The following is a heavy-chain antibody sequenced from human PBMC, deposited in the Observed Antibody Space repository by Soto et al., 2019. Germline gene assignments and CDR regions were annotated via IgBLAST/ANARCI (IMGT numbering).Heavy chain of an antibody. CDR2: ISSSSSYI. D-gene: IGHD6-13*01. CDR1: GFTFSSYS. V-gene: IGHV3-21*01. Sequence: EVQLVESGGGLVKPGGSLRLSCAASGFTFSSYSMNWVRQAPGKGLEWVSSISSSSSYIYYADSVKGRFTISRDNAKNSLYLQMNSLRAEDTAVYYCAFSSSWAYFDYWGQGTLVTVSS. CDR3: AFSSSWAYFDY. J-gene: IGHJ4*02.